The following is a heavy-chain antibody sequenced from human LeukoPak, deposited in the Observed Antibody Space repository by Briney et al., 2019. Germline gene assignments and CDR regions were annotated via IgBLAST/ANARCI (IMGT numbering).Heavy chain of an antibody. Sequence: SETLSLTCAVSGGSISSGAYSWSWIRQAPGKGLEWIGYIYHSGSTYYNPSLRSRVTISVDTSKNQLSLKLTSATAADTSVYYCARHSGLRSPFDPWGQGTLVTVSS. V-gene: IGHV4-30-2*03. CDR1: GGSISSGAYS. CDR3: ARHSGLRSPFDP. J-gene: IGHJ5*02. D-gene: IGHD3-3*01. CDR2: IYHSGST.